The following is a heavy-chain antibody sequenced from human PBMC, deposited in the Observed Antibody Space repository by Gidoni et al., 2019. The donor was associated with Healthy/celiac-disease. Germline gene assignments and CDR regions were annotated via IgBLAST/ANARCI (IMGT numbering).Heavy chain of an antibody. CDR3: ARISFSCSSTSCSYCFDY. J-gene: IGHJ4*02. Sequence: QVTLKESGPVLVTPTETLTLICTVSGFSLSNARMGVSWIRQPPGKALEWLAHIFSNDEKSYSTSLKSRLNISKDTSKSQVVLTMTNMDPVDTATYYCARISFSCSSTSCSYCFDYWGQGTLVTVSS. D-gene: IGHD2-2*01. CDR2: IFSNDEK. CDR1: GFSLSNARMG. V-gene: IGHV2-26*01.